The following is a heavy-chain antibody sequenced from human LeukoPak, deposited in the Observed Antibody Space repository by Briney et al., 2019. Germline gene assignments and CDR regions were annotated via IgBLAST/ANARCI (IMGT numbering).Heavy chain of an antibody. J-gene: IGHJ4*02. CDR1: GFTFSSYA. CDR3: ARVGSSGWYAY. V-gene: IGHV3-30-3*01. D-gene: IGHD6-19*01. Sequence: GRSLRLSCAASGFTFSSYAMHWVRQAPGKGLEWVAVISYDGSNKYYADSVKGRFTISRDNSKNTLYLQMNSLRAEDTAVYYCARVGSSGWYAYWGQGTLVTVSS. CDR2: ISYDGSNK.